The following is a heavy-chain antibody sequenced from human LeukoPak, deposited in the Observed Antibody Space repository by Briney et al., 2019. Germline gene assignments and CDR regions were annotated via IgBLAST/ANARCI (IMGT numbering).Heavy chain of an antibody. J-gene: IGHJ2*01. CDR3: VRPTAAAGPYGHFDL. Sequence: SETLSLTCTVSGGSISSYYWSWIRQPPGKRLEWIGYIYYSGSTNYNPSLKSRVTISVDTSKNQFSLKLSSVTAADTAVYYCVRPTAAAGPYGHFDLWGRGTLVTVSS. D-gene: IGHD6-13*01. CDR2: IYYSGST. CDR1: GGSISSYY. V-gene: IGHV4-59*12.